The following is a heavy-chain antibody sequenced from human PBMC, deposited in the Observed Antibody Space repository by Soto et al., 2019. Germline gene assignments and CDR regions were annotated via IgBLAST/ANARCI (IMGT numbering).Heavy chain of an antibody. J-gene: IGHJ4*02. Sequence: ASVKVSCKASGYTFRSYGISWVRQAPGQGLEWVGWISAYNGDTHYAPKFQDRITLTTETSTDTAYMELRSLRLDDTAVYYCARDWSRYYDNSGLTWFYWGQGSLVTVS. V-gene: IGHV1-18*04. D-gene: IGHD3-22*01. CDR2: ISAYNGDT. CDR1: GYTFRSYG. CDR3: ARDWSRYYDNSGLTWFY.